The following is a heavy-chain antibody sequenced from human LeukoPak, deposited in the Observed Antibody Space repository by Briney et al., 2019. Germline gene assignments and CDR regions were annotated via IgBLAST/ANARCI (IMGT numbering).Heavy chain of an antibody. CDR1: GFTFSSNA. D-gene: IGHD1-26*01. V-gene: IGHV3-23*01. J-gene: IGHJ4*02. Sequence: GGSLRLSCATSGFTFSSNAMSWVRQAPGKGLEWVSGISGSGGSTYYADSVKGRFTISRDNAKNSLYLQMNSLRAEDTAVYYCARDESGVSLDYWGQGTLVTVSS. CDR3: ARDESGVSLDY. CDR2: ISGSGGST.